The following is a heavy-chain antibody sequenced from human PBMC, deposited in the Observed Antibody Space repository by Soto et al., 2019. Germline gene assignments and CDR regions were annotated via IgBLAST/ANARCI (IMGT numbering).Heavy chain of an antibody. D-gene: IGHD1-7*01. Sequence: ASVKVSCKVSGYTLTELSMHWVRQAPGKGLEWMGGFDPEDGETIYAQKFQGRVTMTEDTSTDTAYMELSSLRSEDTAVYYCATVFLRAGTTSYYGMDVWGQGTTVTVSS. CDR2: FDPEDGET. CDR3: ATVFLRAGTTSYYGMDV. CDR1: GYTLTELS. V-gene: IGHV1-24*01. J-gene: IGHJ6*02.